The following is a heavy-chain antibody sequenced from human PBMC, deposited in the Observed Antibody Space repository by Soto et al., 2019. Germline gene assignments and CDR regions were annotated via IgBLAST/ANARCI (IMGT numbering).Heavy chain of an antibody. J-gene: IGHJ4*01. CDR3: ARRGTPVDY. Sequence: QVQLVQSGAEVKKPGASVKVSCKASGYTFTNFGISWVRQAPGQGLAWMGWISVYNGNTKYSQYFQGRVTMTTDTSASTAYMQLTSLRSDDTAVYYCARRGTPVDYWREVTLLTFSS. CDR2: ISVYNGNT. CDR1: GYTFTNFG. V-gene: IGHV1-18*01. D-gene: IGHD3-16*01.